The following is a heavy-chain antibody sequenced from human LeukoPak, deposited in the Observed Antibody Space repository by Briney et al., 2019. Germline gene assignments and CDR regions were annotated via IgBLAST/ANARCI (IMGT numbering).Heavy chain of an antibody. D-gene: IGHD3-10*01. CDR1: GGSISSYY. J-gene: IGHJ6*03. Sequence: PSETLSLTCTVSGGSISSYYWSWIRQPAGKGLEWIGRIDTSGSTNYNPSLKSRVTMSVDTSKNQFSLKLSSVTAADTAVYYCARAVGSGSFQTYYYYMDVWGKGTTVTISS. V-gene: IGHV4-4*07. CDR3: ARAVGSGSFQTYYYYMDV. CDR2: IDTSGST.